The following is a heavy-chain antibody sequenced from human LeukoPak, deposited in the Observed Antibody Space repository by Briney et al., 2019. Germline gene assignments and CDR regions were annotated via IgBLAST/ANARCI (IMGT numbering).Heavy chain of an antibody. J-gene: IGHJ4*01. V-gene: IGHV4-39*01. Sequence: SETLSLTCTVPGGSISSSSYYWGWIRQPPGKGLEWIGSIYYSGSTYYNPSLKSRVTISVDTSKNQFSLKLSSVTAADTAVYYCARPLHPLYYYGSGSYGYWGQGTLVTVSS. CDR1: GGSISSSSYY. CDR2: IYYSGST. D-gene: IGHD3-10*01. CDR3: ARPLHPLYYYGSGSYGY.